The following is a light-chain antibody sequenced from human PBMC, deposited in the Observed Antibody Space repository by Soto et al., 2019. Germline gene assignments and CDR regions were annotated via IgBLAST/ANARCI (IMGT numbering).Light chain of an antibody. V-gene: IGKV1-6*01. CDR2: TAS. Sequence: AIQMTQSPSSLSASVGDTVTITCRASQGIRNDLGWYQQKPGRAPKLLIYTASSLQSGVPSRFSGSGSGTDFTLTISSLQPEDFATYYCLQDYNYPPTFGQGTKVEIK. J-gene: IGKJ1*01. CDR1: QGIRND. CDR3: LQDYNYPPT.